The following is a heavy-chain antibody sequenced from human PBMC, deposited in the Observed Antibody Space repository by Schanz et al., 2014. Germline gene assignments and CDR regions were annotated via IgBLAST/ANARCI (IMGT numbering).Heavy chain of an antibody. CDR2: VSASGGGP. CDR3: AKHVRSLTGNDY. D-gene: IGHD3-9*01. CDR1: GFTFSDYY. J-gene: IGHJ4*02. Sequence: EVQLLESGGGLVQPGGSLRLSCAASGFTFSDYYMTWIRQAPGKGLEWVSLVSASGGGPFYADSVKGRFIISRDNSKNTLYLQVNSLRAEDTAVYYCAKHVRSLTGNDYWGQGTLVTVSS. V-gene: IGHV3-23*01.